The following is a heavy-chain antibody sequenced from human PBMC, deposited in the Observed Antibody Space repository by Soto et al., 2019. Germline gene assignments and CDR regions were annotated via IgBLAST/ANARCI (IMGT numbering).Heavy chain of an antibody. CDR2: IYWNDDK. J-gene: IGHJ4*02. CDR1: GFSLSTSGLG. CDR3: AHRGSDYVWGYPDY. V-gene: IGHV2-5*01. Sequence: SVPALVNPTQTLTLTCTFSGFSLSTSGLGVGWIRQPPGKALEWLALIYWNDDKRYSPSLKSRLTITKDTSKNQVVLTMTNMDPVDTATYYCAHRGSDYVWGYPDYWGQGTLVTVSS. D-gene: IGHD3-16*01.